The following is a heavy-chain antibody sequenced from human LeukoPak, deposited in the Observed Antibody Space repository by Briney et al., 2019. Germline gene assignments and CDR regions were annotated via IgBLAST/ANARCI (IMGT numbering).Heavy chain of an antibody. CDR3: ARSPPGESAFDI. CDR2: ISWNSGSI. V-gene: IGHV3-9*01. J-gene: IGHJ3*02. D-gene: IGHD3-10*01. Sequence: GGSLRLSCAASGFTFDDYAMHWVRQAPGKGLEWVSGISWNSGSIGYADSVSGRFTISRDNAKNTLYLQMNSLRAKDTAVYYCARSPPGESAFDIWGQGTMVTVSS. CDR1: GFTFDDYA.